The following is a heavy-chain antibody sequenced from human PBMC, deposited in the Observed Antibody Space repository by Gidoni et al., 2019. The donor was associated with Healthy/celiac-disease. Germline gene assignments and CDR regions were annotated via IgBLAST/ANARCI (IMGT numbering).Heavy chain of an antibody. V-gene: IGHV4-34*01. J-gene: IGHJ5*02. CDR1: GGSLSGYY. D-gene: IGHD5-12*01. Sequence: QVQLQQWGAGLLKPSETLSLTCAVYGGSLSGYYWSWLRQPPGKGLEWIGEINHSGSTNYNPSLKSRVTISVDTFKNQFSLKLSSVTAADTAVYYCARDRGYSGYSRRSWFDPWGQGTLVTVSS. CDR2: INHSGST. CDR3: ARDRGYSGYSRRSWFDP.